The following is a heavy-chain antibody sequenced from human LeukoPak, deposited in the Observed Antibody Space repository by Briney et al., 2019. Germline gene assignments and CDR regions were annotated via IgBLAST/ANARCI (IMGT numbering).Heavy chain of an antibody. CDR2: IYYSGST. Sequence: PSETLSLTCTLSGGSISSYYWSWIRQPPGKGLEWIGYIYYSGSTNYNPSLKSRVTISVDTSKNQFSLKLSSVTAADTAVYYCARSHYGDYFYFDYWGQGTLVTVSS. CDR1: GGSISSYY. CDR3: ARSHYGDYFYFDY. D-gene: IGHD4-17*01. J-gene: IGHJ4*02. V-gene: IGHV4-59*08.